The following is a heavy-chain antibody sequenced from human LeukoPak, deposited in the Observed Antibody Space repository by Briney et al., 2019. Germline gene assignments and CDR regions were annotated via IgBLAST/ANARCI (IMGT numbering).Heavy chain of an antibody. CDR2: INHRGST. D-gene: IGHD6-19*01. CDR1: GGSFSGYY. Sequence: SQTLSLTCAVYGGSFSGYYWSWIRQPPRKGLEWIGEINHRGSTNYPPSLKSRVTIPVDTSKNQFSLRLSSVTAADTAVYYCPRVLEGSSGQHWYFDLWGRGTLVTDCS. J-gene: IGHJ2*01. V-gene: IGHV4-34*01. CDR3: PRVLEGSSGQHWYFDL.